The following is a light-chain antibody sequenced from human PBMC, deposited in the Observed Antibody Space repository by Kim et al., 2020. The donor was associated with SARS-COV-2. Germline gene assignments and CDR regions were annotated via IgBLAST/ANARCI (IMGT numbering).Light chain of an antibody. J-gene: IGLJ3*02. Sequence: SYELTQPPSVSVAPGKTARITCGGNNIGSTSVHWSQQKPGQAPVLVIYYDSDRPSGIPERFSGSNSGNTATLTISRVEAGDEAAYYFPVWASSSDQGVFG. CDR1: NIGSTS. CDR2: YDS. V-gene: IGLV3-21*04. CDR3: PVWASSSDQGV.